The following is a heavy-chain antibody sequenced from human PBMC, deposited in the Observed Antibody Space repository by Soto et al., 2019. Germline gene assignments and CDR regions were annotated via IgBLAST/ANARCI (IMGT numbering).Heavy chain of an antibody. Sequence: QVQLVQSGAEVKKPGASVKVSCKASGYTFTSYDINWVRQATGQGLEWMGWMNPNSGNTGYAQKFQGRVTMTRNTSISTAYMELSSLRSEDTAVYYCATASITIFGVGTNWFDPWGQGTLVTVSS. CDR2: MNPNSGNT. D-gene: IGHD3-3*01. CDR1: GYTFTSYD. CDR3: ATASITIFGVGTNWFDP. V-gene: IGHV1-8*01. J-gene: IGHJ5*02.